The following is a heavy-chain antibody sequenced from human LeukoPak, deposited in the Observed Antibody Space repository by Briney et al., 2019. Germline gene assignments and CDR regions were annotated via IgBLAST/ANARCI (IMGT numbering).Heavy chain of an antibody. Sequence: SVKVSCKASGGTFSSYAISWVRQAPGQGLEWMGRIIPILGIATYAQKFQGRVTITADKSTSTAYMELRSLRSDDTAVYYCARDSHRYCTNGVCSPFDYWGQGTLVTVSS. CDR3: ARDSHRYCTNGVCSPFDY. V-gene: IGHV1-69*04. J-gene: IGHJ4*02. CDR1: GGTFSSYA. CDR2: IIPILGIA. D-gene: IGHD2-8*01.